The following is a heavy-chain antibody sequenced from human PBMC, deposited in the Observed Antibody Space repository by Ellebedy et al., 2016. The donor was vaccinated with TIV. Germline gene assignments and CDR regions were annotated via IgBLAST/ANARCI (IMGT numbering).Heavy chain of an antibody. J-gene: IGHJ5*02. Sequence: SETLSLXXAVSGGSISSSNWWCWVRAPPGKGLEWIGEINHSGSTNYNPSLKSRVTISVDTSKNQFSLKLSSVTAADTAVYYCATLVVPAATHGADWFDPWGQGTLVTVSS. CDR2: INHSGST. V-gene: IGHV4-4*02. D-gene: IGHD2-2*01. CDR3: ATLVVPAATHGADWFDP. CDR1: GGSISSSNW.